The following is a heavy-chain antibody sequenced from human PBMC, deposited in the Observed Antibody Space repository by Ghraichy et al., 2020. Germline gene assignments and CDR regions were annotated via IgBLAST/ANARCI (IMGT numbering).Heavy chain of an antibody. J-gene: IGHJ4*02. V-gene: IGHV3-23*01. Sequence: LSLTCAGSGITLSAYSVSWVRQAPGKGLEWVSVISGSGSRTYYIDSVKGRFTISRDNSKNTGSLRMDIVRVEDTAVYYCATERGYSGYDFVNWGQGTLVTVSS. D-gene: IGHD5-12*01. CDR1: GITLSAYS. CDR3: ATERGYSGYDFVN. CDR2: ISGSGSRT.